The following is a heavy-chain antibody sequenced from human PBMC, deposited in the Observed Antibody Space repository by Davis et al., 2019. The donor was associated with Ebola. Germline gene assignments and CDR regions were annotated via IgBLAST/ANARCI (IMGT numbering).Heavy chain of an antibody. J-gene: IGHJ6*04. CDR3: AREVVVVVAATPTYYYYGMDV. CDR1: GYTFTSYY. CDR2: INPSGGST. Sequence: ASVKVSCKASGYTFTSYYMHWVRQAPGQGLEWMGIINPSGGSTSYAQKLQGRVTMTRDTSTSTVYMELSSLRSEDTAVYYCAREVVVVVAATPTYYYYGMDVWGKGTTVTVSS. D-gene: IGHD2-15*01. V-gene: IGHV1-46*01.